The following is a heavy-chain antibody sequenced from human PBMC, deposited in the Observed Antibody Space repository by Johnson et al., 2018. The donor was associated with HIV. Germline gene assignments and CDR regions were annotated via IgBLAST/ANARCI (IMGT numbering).Heavy chain of an antibody. CDR1: GFTVSSNY. J-gene: IGHJ3*02. CDR2: IYSSGST. Sequence: VQVVESGGGLVQPGGSLRLSCAASGFTVSSNYMSWVRQAPGKGLEWVSVIYSSGSTYYTDSVKGRFTTSRDNSKNTVYLKMNSLRAEDTAVYYTRATIPRDAFDILGQGTMVTVSS. CDR3: RATIPRDAFDI. D-gene: IGHD5-12*01. V-gene: IGHV3-53*01.